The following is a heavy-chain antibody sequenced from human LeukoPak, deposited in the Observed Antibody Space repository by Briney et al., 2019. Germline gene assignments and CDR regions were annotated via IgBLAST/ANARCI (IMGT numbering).Heavy chain of an antibody. J-gene: IGHJ6*03. CDR1: GGSISSYY. V-gene: IGHV4-59*01. Sequence: SETLSLTCTVSGGSISSYYWSWIRQPPGKGLEWIGYIYYSGSTNYNPSLKSRVTISVDTSKNQFSLKLSSVTAADTAVYYCARDGVPAAIAYYYYMDVWGKGTTVSVSS. D-gene: IGHD2-2*02. CDR3: ARDGVPAAIAYYYYMDV. CDR2: IYYSGST.